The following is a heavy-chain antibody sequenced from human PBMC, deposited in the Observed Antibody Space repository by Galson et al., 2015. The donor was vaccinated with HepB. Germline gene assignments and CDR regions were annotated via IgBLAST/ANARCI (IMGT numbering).Heavy chain of an antibody. D-gene: IGHD3-3*01. CDR2: ISAYNGNT. Sequence: SVKVSCKASGYTFTSYGISWVRQAPGQGLEWMGWISAYNGNTNYAQKLQGRVTMTTDTSTSTAYMELRSLRSDDTAVYFCARYVGPIFGVVPYYYYGMDVWGQGTTVTVSS. CDR3: ARYVGPIFGVVPYYYYGMDV. J-gene: IGHJ6*02. CDR1: GYTFTSYG. V-gene: IGHV1-18*04.